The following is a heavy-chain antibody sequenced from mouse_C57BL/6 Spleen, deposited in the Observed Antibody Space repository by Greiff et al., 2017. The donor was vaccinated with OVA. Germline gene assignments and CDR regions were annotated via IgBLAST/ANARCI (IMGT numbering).Heavy chain of an antibody. J-gene: IGHJ2*01. Sequence: EVKLEESGEGLVKPGGSLKLSCAASGFTFSSYAMSWVRQTPEKRLEWVAYISSGGDYIYYADTVKGRFTISRDNARNTLYLQMSSLKSEDTAMYYCTRGGGLYFDYWGQGTTLTVSS. CDR2: ISSGGDYI. V-gene: IGHV5-9-1*02. CDR3: TRGGGLYFDY. CDR1: GFTFSSYA.